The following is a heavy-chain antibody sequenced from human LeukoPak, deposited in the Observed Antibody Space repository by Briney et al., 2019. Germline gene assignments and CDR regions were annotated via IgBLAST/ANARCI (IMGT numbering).Heavy chain of an antibody. V-gene: IGHV3-30-3*01. CDR2: ISYDGNNK. Sequence: GGSLRLSCAASGFTFSSYEMNWVRQAPGKGLEWVAVISYDGNNKYYADSVKGRFTISRDNSKNTLYLQMNSLRAEDTAVYYCARGIGYCTNGVCYTEMFDYWGQGTLVTVSS. CDR3: ARGIGYCTNGVCYTEMFDY. CDR1: GFTFSSYE. D-gene: IGHD2-8*01. J-gene: IGHJ4*02.